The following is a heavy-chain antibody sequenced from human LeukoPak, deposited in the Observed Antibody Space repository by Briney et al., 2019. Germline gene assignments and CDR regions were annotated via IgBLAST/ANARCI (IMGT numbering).Heavy chain of an antibody. CDR1: GYTFTSYD. V-gene: IGHV1-8*01. CDR3: ARGPGLGYSDY. Sequence: ASVNVSCKASGYTFTSYDIHWVRQATGQGLEWMGWMNPNSGNTGYAQKFQGRVTMTRNTSLRTAYMELSSLRSEDTAVYYCARGPGLGYSDYWGQGTLVTVSS. CDR2: MNPNSGNT. J-gene: IGHJ4*02. D-gene: IGHD5-12*01.